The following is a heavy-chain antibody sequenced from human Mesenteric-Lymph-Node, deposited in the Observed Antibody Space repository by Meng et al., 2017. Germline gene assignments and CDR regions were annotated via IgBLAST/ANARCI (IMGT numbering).Heavy chain of an antibody. V-gene: IGHV6-1*01. CDR1: GDSVSINSAA. CDR3: ARSRFDAWFDP. Sequence: QVPVQQSGPGLVKPSQTLSLTCLISGDSVSINSAAWHWLRQSPSRGLEWLGRTYYRSKWYNDYAVSVKSRITINPDTSKNQFSLQLNSVTPEDTAVYYCARSRFDAWFDPWGQGTLVTVSS. J-gene: IGHJ5*02. CDR2: TYYRSKWYN. D-gene: IGHD3-10*01.